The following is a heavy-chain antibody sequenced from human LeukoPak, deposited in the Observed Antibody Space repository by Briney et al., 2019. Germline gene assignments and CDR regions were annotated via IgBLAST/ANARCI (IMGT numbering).Heavy chain of an antibody. CDR3: ARDSRWAGLAEYFQH. D-gene: IGHD3/OR15-3a*01. CDR2: ISSSSSYI. J-gene: IGHJ1*01. Sequence: GGSLRLSCAAPGFTFSSYAMSWVRQAPGKGLEWVSSISSSSSYIYYADSVKGRFTISRDNAKNSLFLQMNSLRAEDTAVYYCARDSRWAGLAEYFQHWGQGTQVTVSS. CDR1: GFTFSSYA. V-gene: IGHV3-21*01.